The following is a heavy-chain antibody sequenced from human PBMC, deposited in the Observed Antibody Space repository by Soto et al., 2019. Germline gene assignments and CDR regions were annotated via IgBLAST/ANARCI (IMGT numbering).Heavy chain of an antibody. J-gene: IGHJ3*02. CDR1: GYTFTGYY. CDR3: ARDYCSGGSCYSHHDAFDI. Sequence: GASVKVSCKASGYTFTGYYMHWVRQAPGQGLEWMGWINPNSGGTNYAQKFQGWVTMTRDTSISTAYMELSRLRSDDTAVYYCARDYCSGGSCYSHHDAFDIWGQGTMGTVS. CDR2: INPNSGGT. V-gene: IGHV1-2*04. D-gene: IGHD2-15*01.